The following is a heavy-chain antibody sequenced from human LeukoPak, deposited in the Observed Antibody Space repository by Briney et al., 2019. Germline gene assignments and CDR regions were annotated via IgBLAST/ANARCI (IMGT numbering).Heavy chain of an antibody. Sequence: GGPLRLSCAASGFTFSSYWMHWVRQAPGKGLVWVSRINSDGSSTSYADSVKGRFTISRDNAKNTLYLQMNSLRAEDTAVYYCAREGSITGTPTRSFPNWGQGTLVTVSS. CDR3: AREGSITGTPTRSFPN. J-gene: IGHJ4*02. V-gene: IGHV3-74*01. D-gene: IGHD1-7*01. CDR2: INSDGSST. CDR1: GFTFSSYW.